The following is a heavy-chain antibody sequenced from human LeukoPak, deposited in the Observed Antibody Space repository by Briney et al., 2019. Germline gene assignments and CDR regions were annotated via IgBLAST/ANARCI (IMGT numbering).Heavy chain of an antibody. J-gene: IGHJ4*02. D-gene: IGHD3-22*01. V-gene: IGHV1-18*01. CDR2: ISAYNGNT. CDR1: GYTFTSYG. CDR3: ARAIYDSSGYYYYFDY. Sequence: ASVKVSCKASGYTFTSYGISWVRQAPGQRLEWMGWISAYNGNTNYAQKLQGRVTMTTDTSTSTAYMELRSLRSDDTAVYYCARAIYDSSGYYYYFDYWGQGTLVTVSS.